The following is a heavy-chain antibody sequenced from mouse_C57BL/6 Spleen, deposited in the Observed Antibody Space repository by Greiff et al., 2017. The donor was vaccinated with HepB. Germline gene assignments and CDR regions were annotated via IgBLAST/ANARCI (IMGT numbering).Heavy chain of an antibody. CDR2: IYPGSGST. V-gene: IGHV1-55*01. CDR1: GYTFTSYW. Sequence: VQLQQPGAELVKPGASVKMSCKASGYTFTSYWITWVKQRPGQGLEWIGDIYPGSGSTNYNEKFKSKATLTVDTPSSTAYMQLSSLTSEDSAVYYCARGGPGVYFDYWGQGTTLTVSS. CDR3: ARGGPGVYFDY. D-gene: IGHD3-3*01. J-gene: IGHJ2*01.